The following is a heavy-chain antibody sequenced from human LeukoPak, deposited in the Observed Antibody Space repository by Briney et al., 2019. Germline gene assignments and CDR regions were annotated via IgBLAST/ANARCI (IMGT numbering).Heavy chain of an antibody. J-gene: IGHJ4*02. CDR2: FDPEDGET. D-gene: IGHD2-8*01. V-gene: IGHV1-24*01. CDR1: GYTLTELS. Sequence: GASVKVSCKVSGYTLTELSMRWVRQAPGKGLEWMGGFDPEDGETIYAQKLQGRVTMTTDTSTSTAYMELRSLRSDDTAVYYCARSNGDYITYWGQGTLVTVSS. CDR3: ARSNGDYITY.